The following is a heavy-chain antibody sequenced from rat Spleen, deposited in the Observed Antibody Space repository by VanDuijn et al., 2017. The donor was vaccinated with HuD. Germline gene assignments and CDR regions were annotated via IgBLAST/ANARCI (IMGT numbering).Heavy chain of an antibody. D-gene: IGHD1-1*01. CDR3: ATTPLYYSGDPYYFDY. CDR1: GFTFSNYD. V-gene: IGHV5-20*01. CDR2: ISYDGSST. J-gene: IGHJ2*01. Sequence: EVQLVESGGGLVQPGRSMKLSCAASGFTFSNYDMAWVRQAPTKGLEWVASISYDGSSTYYRDSVKGRFTISRDNAKSTLYLQMDSLRSEDTATYYCATTPLYYSGDPYYFDYWGQGVMVTVSS.